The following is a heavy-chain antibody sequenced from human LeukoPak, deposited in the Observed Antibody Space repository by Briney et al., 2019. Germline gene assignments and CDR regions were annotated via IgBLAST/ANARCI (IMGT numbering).Heavy chain of an antibody. Sequence: GGSLRLSCAASGFTFSSFGMSWVRQAPGKGLEWVSSISGSGSTAYYADSAKGRFTISRDNAKNSLYLQMNSLRAEDTAVYYCADGEGRPLNYWGRGTLVTVSS. CDR1: GFTFSSFG. CDR3: ADGEGRPLNY. CDR2: ISGSGSTA. V-gene: IGHV3-23*01. J-gene: IGHJ4*02. D-gene: IGHD3-3*01.